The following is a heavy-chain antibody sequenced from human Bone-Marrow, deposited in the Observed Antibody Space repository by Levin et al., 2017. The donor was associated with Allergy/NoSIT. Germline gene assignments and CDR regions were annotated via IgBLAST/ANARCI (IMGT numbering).Heavy chain of an antibody. D-gene: IGHD2/OR15-2a*01. CDR3: AKHHSNSPRYDMDV. Sequence: HTGGSLRLSCAASGFTFSNYAMSWVRQAPGKGLEWVSGISGNGGSTFYTDSVRGRFTISRDNSKDTLSLQMNSLRPEDTAVYYCAKHHSNSPRYDMDVWGQGTKVTVSS. CDR2: ISGNGGST. V-gene: IGHV3-23*01. J-gene: IGHJ6*02. CDR1: GFTFSNYA.